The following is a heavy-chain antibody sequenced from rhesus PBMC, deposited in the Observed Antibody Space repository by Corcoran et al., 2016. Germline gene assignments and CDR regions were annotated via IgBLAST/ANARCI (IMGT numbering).Heavy chain of an antibody. Sequence: QLQLQESGPGLVKPSETLSLTCAVSGGSISSGYGWSWIRQPPGKGLEGIGNIFGSIGSTYYNPTRKSRVTISKDTSKNQFSLKLSSVTAADTAVYYCAAYEDDYGYYYTLFDYWGQGVLVTVSS. V-gene: IGHV4S7*01. CDR2: IFGSIGST. D-gene: IGHD3S6*01. CDR3: AAYEDDYGYYYTLFDY. J-gene: IGHJ4*01. CDR1: GGSISSGYG.